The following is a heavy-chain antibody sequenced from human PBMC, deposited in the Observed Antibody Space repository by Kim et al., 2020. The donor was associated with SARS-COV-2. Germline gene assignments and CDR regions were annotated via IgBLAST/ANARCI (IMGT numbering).Heavy chain of an antibody. J-gene: IGHJ4*02. CDR1: GFTFSSYA. Sequence: GGSLRLSCAASGFTFSSYAMHWVRQAPGKGLEWVAVISYDGSNKYYADSVKGRFTISRDNSKNTLYLQMNSLRAEDTAVYYCARDRRGVIPFHWGQGTLV. V-gene: IGHV3-30*04. CDR3: ARDRRGVIPFH. CDR2: ISYDGSNK. D-gene: IGHD3-10*01.